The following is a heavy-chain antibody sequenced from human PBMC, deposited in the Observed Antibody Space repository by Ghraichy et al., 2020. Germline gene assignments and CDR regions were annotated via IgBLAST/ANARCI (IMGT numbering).Heavy chain of an antibody. CDR3: AKDIFKGELFGAFDI. V-gene: IGHV3-43*01. CDR2: ISWDGGST. Sequence: GGSLRLSCAASGFTFDDYTMHWVRQAPGKGLEWVSLISWDGGSTYYADSVKGRFTISRDNSKNSLYLQMNSLRTEDTALYYCAKDIFKGELFGAFDIWGQGTMVTVSS. D-gene: IGHD3-10*01. CDR1: GFTFDDYT. J-gene: IGHJ3*02.